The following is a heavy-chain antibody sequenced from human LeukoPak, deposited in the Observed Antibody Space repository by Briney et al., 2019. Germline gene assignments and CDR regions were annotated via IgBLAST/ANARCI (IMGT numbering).Heavy chain of an antibody. CDR2: INPNSGGT. Sequence: ASVKVSCKTSGYTFTDYFMQWVRHAPGQGLEWMGWINPNSGGTSYAQKFQGRVTMTRDTSISTAYMELSSLKSDDTAVYYCARDYELGTAGTAYEYFDSWGQGTLVTVSS. J-gene: IGHJ4*02. D-gene: IGHD1-1*01. CDR1: GYTFTDYF. V-gene: IGHV1-2*02. CDR3: ARDYELGTAGTAYEYFDS.